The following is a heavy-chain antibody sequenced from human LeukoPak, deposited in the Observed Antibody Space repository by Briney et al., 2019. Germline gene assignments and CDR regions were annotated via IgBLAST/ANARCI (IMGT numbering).Heavy chain of an antibody. CDR3: ARDPIVVVDDAFDI. CDR2: IYSGGST. J-gene: IGHJ3*02. D-gene: IGHD3-22*01. V-gene: IGHV3-66*01. CDR1: GFTVSSNY. Sequence: GGSLRLSCAASGFTVSSNYMSWVRQAPGKGLEWVSVIYSGGSTYYADSVKGRFTISRDNSKNTLYLQMNSLRAEDTAVYYCARDPIVVVDDAFDIWGQGTMVTVSS.